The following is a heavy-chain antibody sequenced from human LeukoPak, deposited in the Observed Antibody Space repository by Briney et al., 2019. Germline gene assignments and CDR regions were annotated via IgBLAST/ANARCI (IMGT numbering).Heavy chain of an antibody. CDR3: ASQRNIVATIPNWYFDL. CDR2: IIPIFGTA. V-gene: IGHV1-69*06. D-gene: IGHD5-12*01. J-gene: IGHJ2*01. Sequence: SVTVSCKASGGTFSSYAISWVRQAPGQGLEWMGGIIPIFGTANYAQKFQGRVTITADKSTSTAYMELSSLRSEDTAVYYCASQRNIVATIPNWYFDLWGRGTLVTVSS. CDR1: GGTFSSYA.